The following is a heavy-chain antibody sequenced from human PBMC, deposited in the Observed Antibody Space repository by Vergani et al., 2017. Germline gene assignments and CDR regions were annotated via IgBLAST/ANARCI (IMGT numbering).Heavy chain of an antibody. CDR3: ARGYCSSTSCPFDY. J-gene: IGHJ4*02. CDR1: GGSISSYY. Sequence: QVQLQESGPGLVTPSETLSLTCTVSGGSISSYYWSWIRQPSGKGLEWIGYIYYSGSTNYNPSLKSRVTISVDTSKNQFSLKLSSVTAADTAVYYCARGYCSSTSCPFDYWGQGTLVTVSS. CDR2: IYYSGST. D-gene: IGHD2-2*01. V-gene: IGHV4-59*01.